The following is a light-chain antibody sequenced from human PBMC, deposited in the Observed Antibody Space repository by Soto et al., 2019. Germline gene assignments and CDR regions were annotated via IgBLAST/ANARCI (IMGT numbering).Light chain of an antibody. CDR2: DTS. CDR3: HQYDRSTGT. J-gene: IGKJ1*01. Sequence: EIVLTQSPGTLSLSPGERATLSCRASQSVSSTSLAWYQQKPGQAPRLLMYDTSSRATGIPDRFSGSGSGTDFTLTITSLEPEDFAVYYCHQYDRSTGTFGPGTKVEIK. CDR1: QSVSSTS. V-gene: IGKV3-20*01.